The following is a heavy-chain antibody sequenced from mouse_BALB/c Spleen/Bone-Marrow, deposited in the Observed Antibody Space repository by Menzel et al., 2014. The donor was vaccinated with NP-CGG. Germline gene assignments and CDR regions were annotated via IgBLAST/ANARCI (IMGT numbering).Heavy chain of an antibody. V-gene: IGHV1-19*01. D-gene: IGHD2-1*01. CDR3: ARCPNYSYAMDY. CDR1: GYTFTDYY. CDR2: VNPYNGGT. J-gene: IGHJ4*01. Sequence: VQLQQSGPELVKPGASVKMSCKASGYTFTDYYMDWVKQSHGESFEWIGRVNPYNGGTSYNQKFKGKATLTVDKSSSTAYMELNSLTSEDSAVYYCARCPNYSYAMDYWGQGTSVTVSS.